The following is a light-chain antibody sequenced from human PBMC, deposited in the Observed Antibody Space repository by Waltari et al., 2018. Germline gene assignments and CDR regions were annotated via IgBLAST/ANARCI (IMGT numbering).Light chain of an antibody. CDR1: NIGRES. J-gene: IGLJ2*01. CDR2: DDS. Sequence: SYVLTQPPSVSVAPGQTASITRGGNNIGRESVHWYQQKPGQAPVLVVYDDSDRPSGIPGRFSGSNSGNTATLTISRVEAGDEADYYCQVWNSGSTHMVFGGGTKLTVL. CDR3: QVWNSGSTHMV. V-gene: IGLV3-21*02.